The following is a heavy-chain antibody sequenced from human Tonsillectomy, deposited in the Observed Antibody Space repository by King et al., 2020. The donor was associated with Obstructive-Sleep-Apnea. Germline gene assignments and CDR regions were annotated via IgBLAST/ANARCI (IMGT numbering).Heavy chain of an antibody. J-gene: IGHJ4*02. D-gene: IGHD6-25*01. CDR1: RFTFSNFA. Sequence: VQLVESGGGVVQPGGSLRLSCAASRFTFSNFAMHWVRQAPGKGLEWVAFISHDGNSKYYADSVRGRFAISRDSSKTTLFLQMNSLRAEDTAVYYCAKDHGYSGAQYYFDYWGQGTLVTVSS. CDR3: AKDHGYSGAQYYFDY. CDR2: ISHDGNSK. V-gene: IGHV3-30*18.